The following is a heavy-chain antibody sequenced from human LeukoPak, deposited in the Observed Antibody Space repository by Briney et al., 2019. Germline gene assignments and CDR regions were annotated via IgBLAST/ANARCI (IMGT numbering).Heavy chain of an antibody. D-gene: IGHD6-13*01. Sequence: ASVKVSCKASGYTFTSYIISCVRQAPGQGLEWMGWINAYNGNTDYAQRVQGRVTMTTDTSTSTAYMELRSLRSDDTAVYYCARDRHIAAAVYYYYMDVWGKGTPVTDSS. J-gene: IGHJ6*03. CDR1: GYTFTSYI. V-gene: IGHV1-18*01. CDR3: ARDRHIAAAVYYYYMDV. CDR2: INAYNGNT.